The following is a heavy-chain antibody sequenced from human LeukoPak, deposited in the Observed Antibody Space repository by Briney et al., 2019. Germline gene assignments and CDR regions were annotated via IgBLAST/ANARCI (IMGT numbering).Heavy chain of an antibody. CDR3: AKDIAGAGYFDY. CDR2: ISWNSGSI. V-gene: IGHV3-9*01. D-gene: IGHD6-19*01. J-gene: IGHJ4*02. Sequence: GGSLGLSCAASGFTFDDYAMHWVRQAPGKGLEWVSGISWNSGSIGYADSVKGRFTISRDNAKNSLYLQMNSLRAEDTALYYCAKDIAGAGYFDYWGQGTLVTVSS. CDR1: GFTFDDYA.